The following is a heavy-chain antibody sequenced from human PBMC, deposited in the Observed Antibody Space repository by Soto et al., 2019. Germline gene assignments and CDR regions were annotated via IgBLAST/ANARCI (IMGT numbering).Heavy chain of an antibody. D-gene: IGHD3-3*01. CDR3: AHRVLRTVFGLVTTTAIYFDF. CDR1: GFSLTTSGVG. CDR2: IYWDDDK. J-gene: IGHJ4*02. Sequence: QITLKESGPTVVKPTETLTLICTFSGFSLTTSGVGVGWVRQSPGKAPEWLALIYWDDDKRYSTSLNSRLIITKDTSKNQVVLTMANVDPADTATYYCAHRVLRTVFGLVTTTAIYFDFWGPGTPVVVSS. V-gene: IGHV2-5*02.